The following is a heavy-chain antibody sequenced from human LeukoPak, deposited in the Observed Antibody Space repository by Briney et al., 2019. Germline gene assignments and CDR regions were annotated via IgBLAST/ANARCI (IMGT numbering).Heavy chain of an antibody. CDR1: GFTFSSYA. D-gene: IGHD3-22*01. CDR3: AKFYDSSGRDY. CDR2: ISGSGGST. V-gene: IGHV3-23*01. Sequence: GGSLRLSCAASGFTFSSYAMTWVRQAPGKGLAWVSAISGSGGSTYYADSVKGRFTISRDNPKNTLYLQMNSLRAEDTAVYYCAKFYDSSGRDYWGQGTLVTVSS. J-gene: IGHJ4*02.